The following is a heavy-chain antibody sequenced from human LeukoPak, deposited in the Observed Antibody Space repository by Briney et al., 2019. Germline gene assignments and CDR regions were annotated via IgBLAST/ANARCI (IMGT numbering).Heavy chain of an antibody. Sequence: PGGSLRLSCAASGFTFDDYAMHWVRQAPGNGLEWVSGISWNSGSIGYADSVKGRFTISRDNAKNSLYLQMNSLRAEDTALYYCAKSYCSGGSCYSVHDAFDIWGQGTMVTVSS. CDR3: AKSYCSGGSCYSVHDAFDI. D-gene: IGHD2-15*01. J-gene: IGHJ3*02. V-gene: IGHV3-9*01. CDR1: GFTFDDYA. CDR2: ISWNSGSI.